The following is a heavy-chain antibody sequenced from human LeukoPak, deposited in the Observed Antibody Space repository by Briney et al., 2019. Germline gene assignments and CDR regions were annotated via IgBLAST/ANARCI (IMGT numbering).Heavy chain of an antibody. Sequence: ASVKVSCKASGYTFTGYHIHWVRQAPGQGLEWMGWINPNSGGTNYAQKFQGRVTMTRDTSISTAYMELSRLRSEDTAVYYCARVVGVQGWFDPWGQGTLVTVSS. D-gene: IGHD2-15*01. J-gene: IGHJ5*02. V-gene: IGHV1-2*02. CDR3: ARVVGVQGWFDP. CDR1: GYTFTGYH. CDR2: INPNSGGT.